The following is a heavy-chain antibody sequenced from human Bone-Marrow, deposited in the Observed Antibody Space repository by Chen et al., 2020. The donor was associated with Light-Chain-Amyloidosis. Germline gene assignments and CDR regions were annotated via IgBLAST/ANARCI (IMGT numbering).Heavy chain of an antibody. J-gene: IGHJ6*02. Sequence: EVHLLDSGGGLVKPGGSLRLSCATSGFNFSSFGMSWVRQAPGKGLEWVSSISTSISYIHYADSMKGRFTISRDNAKNALFLQMNSLRAEDTAVYYCVREVYDYNYGASYYYYSMDVWGQGTTVTVSS. V-gene: IGHV3-21*01. D-gene: IGHD5-18*01. CDR1: GFNFSSFG. CDR2: ISTSISYI. CDR3: VREVYDYNYGASYYYYSMDV.